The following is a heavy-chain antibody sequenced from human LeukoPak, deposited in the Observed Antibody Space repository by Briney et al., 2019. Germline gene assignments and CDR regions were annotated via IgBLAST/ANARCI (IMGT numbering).Heavy chain of an antibody. CDR3: AREYSSSWYNWFDP. V-gene: IGHV4-39*07. J-gene: IGHJ5*02. CDR2: IYYSGST. D-gene: IGHD6-13*01. CDR1: GGSISSSSYY. Sequence: SETLSLTCTVSGGSISSSSYYWGWIRQPPGKGLEWIGSIYYSGSTYYNPSLKSRVTISVDTSKNQFSLKLSSVTAADTAVYYCAREYSSSWYNWFDPWGQGTLVTVSS.